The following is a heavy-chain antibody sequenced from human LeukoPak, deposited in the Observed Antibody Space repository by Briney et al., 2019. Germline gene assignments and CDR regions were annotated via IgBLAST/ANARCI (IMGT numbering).Heavy chain of an antibody. J-gene: IGHJ4*02. Sequence: GESLKISCKGSGYSFTSYWIVWVRQMPGKGLEWMGIIYPGDSDTRYSPSFQGQVTISADKSISTAYLQWSSLKASDTAMYYCARLDGAYCGGDCPFDYWGQGPLVTVSS. V-gene: IGHV5-51*01. D-gene: IGHD2-21*02. CDR3: ARLDGAYCGGDCPFDY. CDR2: IYPGDSDT. CDR1: GYSFTSYW.